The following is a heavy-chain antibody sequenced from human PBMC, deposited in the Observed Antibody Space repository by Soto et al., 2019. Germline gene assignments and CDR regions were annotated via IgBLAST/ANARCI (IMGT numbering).Heavy chain of an antibody. J-gene: IGHJ3*02. Sequence: QVQLVQSGAEVKKPGSSVKVSCKASGGTFSSYTFTWVRQAPGQGLEWMGGIIPLFATADYAQKFPGRFTITADESMNTVYMEVTSLKSEDTAVYYCARSDRRYHDTTQHAFDIWGQWTIVTVSS. D-gene: IGHD1-26*01. V-gene: IGHV1-69*01. CDR3: ARSDRRYHDTTQHAFDI. CDR1: GGTFSSYT. CDR2: IIPLFATA.